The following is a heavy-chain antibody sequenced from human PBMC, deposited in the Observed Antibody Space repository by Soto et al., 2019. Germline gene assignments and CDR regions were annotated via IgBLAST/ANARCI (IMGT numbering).Heavy chain of an antibody. CDR1: GFSLSTSGVG. Sequence: QITLKESGPTLVKPTQTLTLTCTFSGFSLSTSGVGVGWVRQPPGKALEWLALIYSNDDKRFSPSLKSRFTITKDTSNNQVVLTTSNMDPVDTATSYCTHVRGSVLYCMDVLGQGTTVTVSS. CDR3: THVRGSVLYCMDV. D-gene: IGHD3-10*01. J-gene: IGHJ6*02. V-gene: IGHV2-5*01. CDR2: IYSNDDK.